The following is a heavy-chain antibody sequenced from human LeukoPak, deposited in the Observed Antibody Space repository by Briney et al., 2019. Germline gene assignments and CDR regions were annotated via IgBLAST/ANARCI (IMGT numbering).Heavy chain of an antibody. V-gene: IGHV3-48*01. CDR3: ARGPSGYHNT. J-gene: IGHJ4*02. D-gene: IGHD5-12*01. CDR1: GFTFSFYN. Sequence: GGSLRLSCAASGFTFSFYNMIWVRQAPGKGLEWVSFISSSSTTIYYSDSVRGRFTISRDNAANSLYLQMNSLRAEDTAVYYCARGPSGYHNTGGQGTLVTVSS. CDR2: ISSSSTTI.